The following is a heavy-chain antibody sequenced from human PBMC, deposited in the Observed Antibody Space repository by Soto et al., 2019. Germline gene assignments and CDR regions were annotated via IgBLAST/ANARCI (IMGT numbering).Heavy chain of an antibody. CDR3: ARDIRGYSRAFDY. CDR2: INPNNGDT. D-gene: IGHD5-18*01. J-gene: IGHJ4*02. CDR1: GYTFTDYY. V-gene: IGHV1-2*02. Sequence: ASVKVSCKASGYTFTDYYLHWVRQAPGQGLECMGWINPNNGDTNYAQKFQGRVTMTRDTSISTAYMEVSRLRSDDTAVYYCARDIRGYSRAFDYWGQGALVTVSS.